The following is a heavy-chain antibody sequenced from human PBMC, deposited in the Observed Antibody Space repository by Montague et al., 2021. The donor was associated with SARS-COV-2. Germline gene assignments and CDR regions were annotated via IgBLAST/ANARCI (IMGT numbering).Heavy chain of an antibody. CDR2: IYYSGST. V-gene: IGHV4-39*07. Sequence: SETLSLTCTVSGGAISSSSYYWGWIRQPPGKGLEWIGSIYYSGSTYYNPSLKSRVTISVYTSKNQFSLKLSSVTAADTAVYYCARDTRITMLVVVNRYGMDVWGQGATVTVSS. D-gene: IGHD3-22*01. CDR1: GGAISSSSYY. CDR3: ARDTRITMLVVVNRYGMDV. J-gene: IGHJ6*02.